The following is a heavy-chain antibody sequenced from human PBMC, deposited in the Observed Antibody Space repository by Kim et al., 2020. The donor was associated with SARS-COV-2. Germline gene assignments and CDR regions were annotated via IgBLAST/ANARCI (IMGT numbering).Heavy chain of an antibody. J-gene: IGHJ4*02. CDR3: AKQLSVNSRAFDY. D-gene: IGHD6-13*01. V-gene: IGHV3-23*01. Sequence: YPVSVKGRFPISRDNSQHTLYLQMNSLTAKDTAVYYCAKQLSVNSRAFDYWGQGALVTVSS.